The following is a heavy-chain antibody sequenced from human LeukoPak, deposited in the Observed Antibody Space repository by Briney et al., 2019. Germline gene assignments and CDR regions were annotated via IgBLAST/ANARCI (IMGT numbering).Heavy chain of an antibody. Sequence: GGSLRLSCAASGFTFSNYGMNWVRQAPGKGLEWVSGITGRGENTYYADSVKGRFTISRDNSKNTLYLQMNSLRAEDAAIYYCARDRRLASFDYGSQGTLVTVSS. CDR3: ARDRRLASFDY. D-gene: IGHD6-25*01. CDR2: ITGRGENT. V-gene: IGHV3-23*01. J-gene: IGHJ4*02. CDR1: GFTFSNYG.